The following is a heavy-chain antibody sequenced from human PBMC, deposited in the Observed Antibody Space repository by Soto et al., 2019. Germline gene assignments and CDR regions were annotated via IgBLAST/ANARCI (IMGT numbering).Heavy chain of an antibody. CDR2: ISTYNGNT. D-gene: IGHD3-10*02. CDR3: AREGFSNNYVRLDP. Sequence: ASVKVSCKASGYTFTTFTNYGVTWVRQAPGQGLEWMGWISTYNGNTNYAQKLQGRVTMTTDTSTSTAYMELRSLRSDDTAVYNCAREGFSNNYVRLDPWGQGTLVTVSS. CDR1: GYTFTTFTNYG. V-gene: IGHV1-18*01. J-gene: IGHJ5*02.